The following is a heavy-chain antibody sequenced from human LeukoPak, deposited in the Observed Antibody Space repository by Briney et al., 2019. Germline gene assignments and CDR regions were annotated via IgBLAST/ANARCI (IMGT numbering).Heavy chain of an antibody. V-gene: IGHV3-30-3*01. CDR1: GFTFSSYA. D-gene: IGHD4-17*01. CDR2: ISYDGSNK. J-gene: IGHJ6*02. CDR3: ARADYGDYIYYYYYGMDV. Sequence: GGSLRLSCAASGFTFSSYAMHWVRQAPGKGLEWVAVISYDGSNKYYADSVKGRFTISRDNSKNTLYLQMNSLRAEDTAVYYCARADYGDYIYYYYYGMDVWAKGPRSPSP.